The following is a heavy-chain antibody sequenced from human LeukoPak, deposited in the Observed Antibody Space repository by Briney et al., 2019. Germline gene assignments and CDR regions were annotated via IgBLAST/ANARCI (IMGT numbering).Heavy chain of an antibody. Sequence: GGSLRLSCAASGFTFSNYAMNWVRQAPGKGLEWVSAISATDADTHYADSVKGRFTISRDNSKNTLYLQMESLRAEDTAVYYCARSATLGPTAADHGYWGQGILVTVSS. CDR1: GFTFSNYA. V-gene: IGHV3-23*01. CDR2: ISATDADT. CDR3: ARSATLGPTAADHGY. D-gene: IGHD1-1*01. J-gene: IGHJ4*02.